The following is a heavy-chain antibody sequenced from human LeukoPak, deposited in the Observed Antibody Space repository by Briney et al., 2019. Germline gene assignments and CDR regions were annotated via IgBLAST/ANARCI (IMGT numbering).Heavy chain of an antibody. D-gene: IGHD4-23*01. CDR1: GFTFSTYS. V-gene: IGHV3-48*01. J-gene: IGHJ4*02. CDR2: ITITGTL. Sequence: GSLRLSCAASGFTFSTYSLNWVRQAPGKGLEWLSHITITGTLYYADSGKGRFTVSRDNAENSLYLQMNSLRAEDTAVYYCASDYGGINRDYWGQGTLVTVSS. CDR3: ASDYGGINRDY.